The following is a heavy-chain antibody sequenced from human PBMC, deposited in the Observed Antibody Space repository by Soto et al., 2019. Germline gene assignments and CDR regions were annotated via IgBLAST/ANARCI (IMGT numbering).Heavy chain of an antibody. D-gene: IGHD6-6*01. CDR2: MNPNSGNT. CDR3: ARSSIADDAFDI. J-gene: IGHJ3*02. CDR1: VYTFTSYD. V-gene: IGHV1-8*01. Sequence: GASVKVSCKASVYTFTSYDINWVRQATGQGLEWMGWMNPNSGNTGYAQKFQGRVTMTRNTSISTAYMELSSLRSEDTAVYYCARSSIADDAFDIWGQGTMVTVSS.